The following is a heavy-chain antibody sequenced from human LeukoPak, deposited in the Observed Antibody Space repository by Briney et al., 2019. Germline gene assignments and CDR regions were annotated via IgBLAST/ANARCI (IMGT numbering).Heavy chain of an antibody. Sequence: ASVTVSCKASGYTFTSYGISWVRQAPGQGLHWVGWISTDIGNTDYAQKVQGRVTMTTDTSTSTAYMELRSLRSDDTAVYYCARVATTVTTNYYYYYYMDVWGKGTTVTVSS. CDR1: GYTFTSYG. CDR2: ISTDIGNT. J-gene: IGHJ6*03. D-gene: IGHD4-11*01. CDR3: ARVATTVTTNYYYYYYMDV. V-gene: IGHV1-18*01.